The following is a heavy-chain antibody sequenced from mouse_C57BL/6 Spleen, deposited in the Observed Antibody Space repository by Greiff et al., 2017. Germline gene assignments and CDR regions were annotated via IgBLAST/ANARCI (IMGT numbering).Heavy chain of an antibody. CDR3: ELAGQASMDY. D-gene: IGHD3-2*02. V-gene: IGHV1-66*01. J-gene: IGHJ4*01. CDR2: IYPGSGNT. CDR1: GYTFTSYY. Sequence: QVQLQQSGPELVKPGASVKISCKASGYTFTSYYIHWVKQRPGQGLEWIGWIYPGSGNTKYNEKFKGKATLTADLSSSTAYMQLSSLTSEDSAVYYCELAGQASMDYWGQGTTVTVSS.